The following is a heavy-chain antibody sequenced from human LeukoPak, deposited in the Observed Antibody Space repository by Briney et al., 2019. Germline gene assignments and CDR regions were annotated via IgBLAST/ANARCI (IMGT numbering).Heavy chain of an antibody. CDR3: ARTSGILWWGETFDY. D-gene: IGHD2-21*01. Sequence: PSETLSLTCTVSGGSISSSSYYWGWIRQPPGKGLEWIGSIYYSGSTYYNPSLKSRVTISVDTSKNQFSLKLSSVTAADTAVYYCARTSGILWWGETFDYWGQGTLVTVSS. CDR1: GGSISSSSYY. V-gene: IGHV4-39*07. CDR2: IYYSGST. J-gene: IGHJ4*02.